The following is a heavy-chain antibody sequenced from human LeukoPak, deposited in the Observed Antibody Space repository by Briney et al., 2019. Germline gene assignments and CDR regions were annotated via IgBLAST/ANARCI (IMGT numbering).Heavy chain of an antibody. D-gene: IGHD3-3*01. J-gene: IGHJ5*02. Sequence: ASVKVSCKASGYTFTSYDINWVRQATGQGLEWMGWMNPNSGNTGYAQKFQGRVTMTRNTSISTAYMELSSLRSGDTAVYYCARASFYDFWSGYYRTEFDPWGQGTPVTVSS. CDR2: MNPNSGNT. CDR3: ARASFYDFWSGYYRTEFDP. V-gene: IGHV1-8*01. CDR1: GYTFTSYD.